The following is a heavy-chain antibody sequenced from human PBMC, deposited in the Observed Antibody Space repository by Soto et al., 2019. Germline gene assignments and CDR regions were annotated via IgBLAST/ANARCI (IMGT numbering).Heavy chain of an antibody. J-gene: IGHJ3*02. CDR2: IYYSGST. Sequence: PSETLSLTCTVSGGSISSGDYYWSWIRQPPGKGLEWIGYIYYSGSTYYNPSLKSRVTISVDTSKNQFSLKLSSVTAADTAVYYCARDVDCSGGSCETSRVDAFDIWGQGTMVTVSS. D-gene: IGHD2-15*01. CDR3: ARDVDCSGGSCETSRVDAFDI. CDR1: GGSISSGDYY. V-gene: IGHV4-30-4*01.